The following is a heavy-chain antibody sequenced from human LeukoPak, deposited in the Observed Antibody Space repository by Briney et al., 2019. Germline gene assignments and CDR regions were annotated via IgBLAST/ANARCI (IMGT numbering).Heavy chain of an antibody. CDR3: ARDSTIYGGNSNDAFDI. CDR1: GYTFTSYG. D-gene: IGHD4-23*01. V-gene: IGHV1-18*01. Sequence: ASVKVSCKASGYTFTSYGISWVRQAPGQGLEWMGWISAYNGNTNYAQKLQGRVTMTTDTSTSTAYMELRSLRSDDTAVYYCARDSTIYGGNSNDAFDIWGRGTMVTVSS. J-gene: IGHJ3*02. CDR2: ISAYNGNT.